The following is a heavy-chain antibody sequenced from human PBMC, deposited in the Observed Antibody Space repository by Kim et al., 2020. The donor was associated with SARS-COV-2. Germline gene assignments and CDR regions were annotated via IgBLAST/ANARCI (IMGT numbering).Heavy chain of an antibody. V-gene: IGHV1-69*13. J-gene: IGHJ6*02. CDR1: GGTFSSYA. CDR2: IIPIFGTA. CDR3: ARVPTEQQLVVARWDPDYGMDV. Sequence: SVKVSCKASGGTFSSYAISWVRQAPGQGLEWMGGIIPIFGTANYAQKFQGRVTITADESTSTAYMELSSLRSEDTAVYYCARVPTEQQLVVARWDPDYGMDVWGQGTTVTVSS. D-gene: IGHD6-13*01.